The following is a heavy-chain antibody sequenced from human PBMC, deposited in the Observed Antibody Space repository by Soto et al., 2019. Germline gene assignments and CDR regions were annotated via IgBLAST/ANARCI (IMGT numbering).Heavy chain of an antibody. CDR2: IYYSGST. CDR3: AKGGLRPQYGMDV. V-gene: IGHV4-59*01. J-gene: IGHJ6*02. Sequence: SLPMSVTCSVSGGSISSYYWSWIRQPPGKGLEWIGYIYYSGSTNYNPSLKSRVTISVDTSKNQFSLKLSSVTAADTAVYYCAKGGLRPQYGMDVWGQGTTVTVSS. D-gene: IGHD4-17*01. CDR1: GGSISSYY.